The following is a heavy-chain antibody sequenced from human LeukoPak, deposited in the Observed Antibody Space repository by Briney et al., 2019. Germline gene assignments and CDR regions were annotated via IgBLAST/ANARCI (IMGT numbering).Heavy chain of an antibody. CDR1: SDSISNYF. D-gene: IGHD6-6*01. V-gene: IGHV4-4*07. Sequence: SETLSLTCTFSSDSISNYFWSWIRQPAGKGLEWIGRISASGSSNYNPSLKSRATMSLDTSKNQFSLKLTSVTAADTAVYYCARLRVPAARGAFDCWGQGTMVTVAS. CDR2: ISASGSS. J-gene: IGHJ3*01. CDR3: ARLRVPAARGAFDC.